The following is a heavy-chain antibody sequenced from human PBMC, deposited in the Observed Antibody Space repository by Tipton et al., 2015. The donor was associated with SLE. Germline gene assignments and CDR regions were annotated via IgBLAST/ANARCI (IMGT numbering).Heavy chain of an antibody. D-gene: IGHD3-3*01. CDR2: VYPHDSDT. J-gene: IGHJ4*02. V-gene: IGHV5-51*03. CDR3: ARASGYFDS. CDR1: EDRFSTSW. Sequence: VQLVQSGAELKRPGGSLKISCMGSEDRFSTSWIAWVRQMPGKGLELMGIVYPHDSDTKYSPSFRGQVTISADKSSRTAYLQWSVLKAPDTAMYFCARASGYFDSWGQGTLVIVSS.